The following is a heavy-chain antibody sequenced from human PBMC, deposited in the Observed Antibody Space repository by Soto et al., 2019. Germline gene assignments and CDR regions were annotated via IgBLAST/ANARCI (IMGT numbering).Heavy chain of an antibody. V-gene: IGHV4-59*08. Sequence: QVQLQESGPGLVKPSETLSLTCTVSGGSISSYYWSWIRQPPGKGLEWIGYIYYSGSTNYNPSLKSRVTISVDTSKNHVSLQLSSVTAADTAVYYCARQSKQQRPVDYWGQGTLVTVSS. J-gene: IGHJ4*02. CDR1: GGSISSYY. D-gene: IGHD6-13*01. CDR2: IYYSGST. CDR3: ARQSKQQRPVDY.